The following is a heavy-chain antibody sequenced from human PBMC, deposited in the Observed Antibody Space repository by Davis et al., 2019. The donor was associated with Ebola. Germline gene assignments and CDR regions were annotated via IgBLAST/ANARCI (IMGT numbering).Heavy chain of an antibody. J-gene: IGHJ4*02. CDR3: ARVGCTGGVCYTLDY. D-gene: IGHD2-8*02. CDR2: INPNSGGT. Sequence: ASVKVSCKASGYTFTGYYMHWVRQAPGQGLEWMGWINPNSGGTNYAQKFQGWVTMTRDASISTAYMELSRLRSDDTAVYYCARVGCTGGVCYTLDYWGQGTLVTVSS. V-gene: IGHV1-2*04. CDR1: GYTFTGYY.